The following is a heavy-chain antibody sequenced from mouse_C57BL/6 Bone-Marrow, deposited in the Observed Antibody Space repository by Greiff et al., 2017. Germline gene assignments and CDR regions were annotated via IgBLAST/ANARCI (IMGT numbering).Heavy chain of an antibody. CDR2: IDPENGDT. V-gene: IGHV14-4*01. CDR3: TRCRGDAMDY. Sequence: EVQLQQSGAELVRPGASVKLSCTASGFNIKDDYMHWVKQRPEQGLEWIGWIDPENGDTEYASKFPGKDTITAYTYSNTAYLQLSSLTSEDTAVYYCTRCRGDAMDYWGQGTSVTVSS. CDR1: GFNIKDDY. J-gene: IGHJ4*01.